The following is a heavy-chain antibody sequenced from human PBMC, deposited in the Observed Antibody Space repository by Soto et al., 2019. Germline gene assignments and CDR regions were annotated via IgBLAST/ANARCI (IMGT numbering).Heavy chain of an antibody. CDR1: GGSFSGYY. D-gene: IGHD2-2*01. V-gene: IGHV4-34*01. J-gene: IGHJ4*02. CDR3: VRDSPGTNFFDY. CDR2: INHSGST. Sequence: SETLSLTCAVYGGSFSGYYWSWIRQPPGKGLEWIGEINHSGSTNYNPSLKSRVTISVDTSKNQFSLRLSSVTAADTAVYYCVRDSPGTNFFDYWGQGALVTVSS.